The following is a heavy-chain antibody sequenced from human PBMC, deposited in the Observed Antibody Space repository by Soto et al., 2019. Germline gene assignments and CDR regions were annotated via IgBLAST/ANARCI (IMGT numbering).Heavy chain of an antibody. CDR3: ARDSLRYCSGGSCYPPLDY. V-gene: IGHV1-18*04. Sequence: ASVKVSCKASGYTFTSYGISWVRQAPGQGLEWMGWISAYNGNTNYAQKLQGRVTMTTDTSTSTAYMELRSLRSDDTAVYYCARDSLRYCSGGSCYPPLDYWGQGTLVTVSS. D-gene: IGHD2-15*01. CDR1: GYTFTSYG. CDR2: ISAYNGNT. J-gene: IGHJ4*02.